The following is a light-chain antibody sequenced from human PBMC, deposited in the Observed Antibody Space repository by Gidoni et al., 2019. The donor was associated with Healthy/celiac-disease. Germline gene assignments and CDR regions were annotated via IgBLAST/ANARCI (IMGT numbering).Light chain of an antibody. CDR3: MQALQTPLT. V-gene: IGKV2-28*01. Sequence: DIVITQSPLSLPVTPGEPASISCRPSQSLMHSNGYNYSDWYLQNPGQSPQLLIYLGSNRAAGVADRCSGRGAGTDFTMKSSRVEAEDVGVYYCMQALQTPLTFGGGTKVEIK. CDR1: QSLMHSNGYNY. J-gene: IGKJ4*01. CDR2: LGS.